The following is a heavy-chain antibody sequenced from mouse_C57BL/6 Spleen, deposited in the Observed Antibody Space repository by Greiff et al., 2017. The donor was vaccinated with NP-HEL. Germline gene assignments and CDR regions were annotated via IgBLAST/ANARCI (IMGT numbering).Heavy chain of an antibody. V-gene: IGHV1-54*01. CDR3: ARSEIYDGYYGGTWFAY. CDR1: GYAFTNYL. D-gene: IGHD2-3*01. Sequence: QVQLQQSGAELVRPGTSVKVSCKASGYAFTNYLIEWVKQRPGQGLEWIGVINPGSGGTNYNEKFKGKATLTADKSSSTAYMQLSSLTSEDSAVYFCARSEIYDGYYGGTWFAYWGQGTLVTVSA. CDR2: INPGSGGT. J-gene: IGHJ3*01.